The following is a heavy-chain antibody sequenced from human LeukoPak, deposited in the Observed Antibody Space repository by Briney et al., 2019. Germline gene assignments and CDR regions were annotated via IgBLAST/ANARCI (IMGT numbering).Heavy chain of an antibody. Sequence: PSETLSLTCTVSGGSISSYYWSWIRQPPGKGLEWIGYIYTSGSTNCNPSLKSRVTISVDTSKNQFSLKLSSVTAADTAVYYCARLGSGLYCTNGVCEHDYWGQGTLVTVSS. CDR3: ARLGSGLYCTNGVCEHDY. CDR1: GGSISSYY. D-gene: IGHD2-8*01. V-gene: IGHV4-4*09. CDR2: IYTSGST. J-gene: IGHJ4*02.